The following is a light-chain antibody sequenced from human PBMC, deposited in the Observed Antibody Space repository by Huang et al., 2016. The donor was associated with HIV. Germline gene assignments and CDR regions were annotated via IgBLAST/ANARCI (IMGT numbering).Light chain of an antibody. CDR2: AAS. Sequence: VMMSQSPATLAASPGERVPLSCGASHSVNTNLAWYQQKPVQPPRLLIYAASTRATGVPARFAGSGSGTEFTLTIDSLQSDDFAVYYCQQYNKWPPEYTFGQGTRLEIK. J-gene: IGKJ2*01. V-gene: IGKV3-15*01. CDR3: QQYNKWPPEYT. CDR1: HSVNTN.